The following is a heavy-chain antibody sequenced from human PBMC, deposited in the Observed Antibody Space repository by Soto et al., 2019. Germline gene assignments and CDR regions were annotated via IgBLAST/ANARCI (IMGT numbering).Heavy chain of an antibody. CDR3: AREGSGGSFDL. D-gene: IGHD3-16*01. V-gene: IGHV3-74*01. J-gene: IGHJ5*02. Sequence: EVQLVESGGALVQPGGSLRLSCAASGFTFSSYWMHWVRQAPGKGLVWVSRINSDRTSTTYADSVKGRFTMSRDNAKNTLYLQMSSLRAEDTAVYYCAREGSGGSFDLWGQGTLVIVSS. CDR2: INSDRTST. CDR1: GFTFSSYW.